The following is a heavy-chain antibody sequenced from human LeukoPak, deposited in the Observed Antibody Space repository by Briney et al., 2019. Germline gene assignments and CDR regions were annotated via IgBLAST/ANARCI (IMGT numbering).Heavy chain of an antibody. D-gene: IGHD2/OR15-2a*01. J-gene: IGHJ4*02. Sequence: GRSLRLSCAASGFTFSSYAMHWVRQAPGKGLEWVAVISYDGSNKYYADSVKGRLTISRDNPKNTLYLQMNSLRAEDTAVYYCARPGLGGRGGAFIYWGQGTLVTVSS. V-gene: IGHV3-30*04. CDR2: ISYDGSNK. CDR1: GFTFSSYA. CDR3: ARPGLGGRGGAFIY.